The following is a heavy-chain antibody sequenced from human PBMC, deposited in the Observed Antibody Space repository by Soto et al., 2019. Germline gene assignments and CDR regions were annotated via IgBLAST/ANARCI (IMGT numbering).Heavy chain of an antibody. V-gene: IGHV4-31*03. CDR1: GGSISSGGYY. Sequence: SETLSLTCTVSGGSISSGGYYWSWIRQHPGKGLEWIGYIYYSGSTYYNPSLKSRVTISVDTSKNQFSLKLSSVTAADTAVYYCARDWLAAFYIWGQGTMVTVSS. J-gene: IGHJ3*02. CDR3: ARDWLAAFYI. D-gene: IGHD5-12*01. CDR2: IYYSGST.